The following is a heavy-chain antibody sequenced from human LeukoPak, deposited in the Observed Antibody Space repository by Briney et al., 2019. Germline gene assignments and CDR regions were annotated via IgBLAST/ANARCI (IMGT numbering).Heavy chain of an antibody. Sequence: GGSLRLSCAASGFPFSSYAMTWVRQAPGKGLEWVSAISGSGGSTYYADSVKGRFTISRDNSKNTLLLQMNSLRAEDTAVYNCAKIATYYDSSPFDYWGQGTLVTVSS. J-gene: IGHJ4*02. CDR1: GFPFSSYA. V-gene: IGHV3-23*01. D-gene: IGHD3-22*01. CDR3: AKIATYYDSSPFDY. CDR2: ISGSGGST.